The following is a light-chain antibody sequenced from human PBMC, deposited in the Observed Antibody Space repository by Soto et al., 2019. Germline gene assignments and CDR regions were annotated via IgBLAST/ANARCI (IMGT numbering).Light chain of an antibody. Sequence: DIQMTQSPSTLSASVGDRVTITCRASQSISSWLAWYQQKPGKAPKLLIYDASSLESGVPSRFSGSGSGTEFTLTLSRPQPYDFATYYCQQYNSYLYTFGQGTKLEIK. CDR1: QSISSW. J-gene: IGKJ2*01. CDR2: DAS. CDR3: QQYNSYLYT. V-gene: IGKV1-5*01.